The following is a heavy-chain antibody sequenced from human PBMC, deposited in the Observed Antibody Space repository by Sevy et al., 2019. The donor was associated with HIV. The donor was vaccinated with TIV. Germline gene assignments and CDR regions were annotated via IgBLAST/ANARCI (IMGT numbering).Heavy chain of an antibody. Sequence: GGSLRLSCAGSGFSFKNVWMTWVRQTPGKGLEWVGHAKRKSDGGSIDYGSPVNGRFTISRDDSKAMLYLQMSSLNTEETGVYYCATVLGAGAAGAFEIWGQGTMVTVSS. J-gene: IGHJ3*02. D-gene: IGHD1-26*01. CDR2: AKRKSDGGSI. CDR3: ATVLGAGAAGAFEI. CDR1: GFSFKNVW. V-gene: IGHV3-15*01.